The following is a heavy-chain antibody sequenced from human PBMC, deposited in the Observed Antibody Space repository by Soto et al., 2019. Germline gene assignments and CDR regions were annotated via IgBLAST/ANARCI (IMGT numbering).Heavy chain of an antibody. V-gene: IGHV1-69*01. CDR3: ARSQGSSTSLEIYYYYYYGMDV. CDR1: GGTFGSYA. D-gene: IGHD2-2*01. J-gene: IGHJ6*02. Sequence: KVSCKASGGTFGSYAISWVRQAPGQGLEWMGGIIPIPGTANYAQKFQGRVTIAADESTSTAYMELSSLRSEDTAVYYCARSQGSSTSLEIYYYYYYGMDVWGQGTTVTVSS. CDR2: IIPIPGTA.